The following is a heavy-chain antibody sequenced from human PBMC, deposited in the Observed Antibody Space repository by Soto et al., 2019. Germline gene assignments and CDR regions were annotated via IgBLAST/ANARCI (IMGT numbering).Heavy chain of an antibody. CDR3: ARAIGPTLFDY. CDR1: GFTFSSYD. Sequence: EVQLVESGGGLVQPGGSLRLSCSASGFTFSSYDMHWVRQGPGKGLEWVSAIGTAGETNYAGSVKGRFTISRENAKNSLYLQMNSLRAGDTAIYFCARAIGPTLFDYWGQGTLVTVSS. J-gene: IGHJ4*02. CDR2: IGTAGET. V-gene: IGHV3-13*04. D-gene: IGHD3-22*01.